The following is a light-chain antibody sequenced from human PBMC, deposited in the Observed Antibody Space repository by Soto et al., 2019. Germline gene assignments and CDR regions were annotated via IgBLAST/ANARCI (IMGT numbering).Light chain of an antibody. V-gene: IGKV1-5*01. CDR2: DAS. CDR3: QQYNYYLTWT. CDR1: QSISRW. Sequence: DIQMTQSPSTLSASVGDRVTITCRASQSISRWVGWYQQKPGKASKVLIYDASILASGVPSRFGGSGSRTEFSLTINSLPLDDFATYYCQQYNYYLTWTGGQGTKVEIK. J-gene: IGKJ1*01.